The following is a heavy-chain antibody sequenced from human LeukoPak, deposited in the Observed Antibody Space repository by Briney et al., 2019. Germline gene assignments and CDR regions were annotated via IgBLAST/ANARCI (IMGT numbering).Heavy chain of an antibody. CDR1: GGSISSGGYS. V-gene: IGHV4-30-2*01. D-gene: IGHD3-10*01. CDR2: IYHSGST. CDR3: AATVRGVIYY. Sequence: SETLSLTCAVSGGSISSGGYSWSWIRQPPGKGLEWIGYIYHSGSTYYNPSLKSRVTISVDRSKNQFSLKLSSVTAADTAVYYCAATVRGVIYYWGQGTLVTVSS. J-gene: IGHJ4*02.